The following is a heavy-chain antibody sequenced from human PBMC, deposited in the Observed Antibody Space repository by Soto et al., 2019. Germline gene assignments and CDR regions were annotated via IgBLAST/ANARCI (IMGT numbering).Heavy chain of an antibody. Sequence: SVKVSCKASGGTFSSYAISWVRQAPGQGLEWMGGIIPIFGTANYAQKFQGRVTITADESTSTAYMELSSLRSEDAAVYYCARDSHPYCSSTSCLPMDVWGQGTTVTVSS. J-gene: IGHJ6*02. CDR2: IIPIFGTA. V-gene: IGHV1-69*13. CDR1: GGTFSSYA. CDR3: ARDSHPYCSSTSCLPMDV. D-gene: IGHD2-2*01.